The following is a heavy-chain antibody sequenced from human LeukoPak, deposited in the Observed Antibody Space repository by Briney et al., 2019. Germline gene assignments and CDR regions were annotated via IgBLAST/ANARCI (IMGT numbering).Heavy chain of an antibody. CDR2: IVVGSGNT. V-gene: IGHV1-58*01. J-gene: IGHJ6*04. CDR3: AEDSADILQRYYGMDV. CDR1: GFTFTSSA. Sequence: SVKVSCKASGFTFTSSAVQWVRQARGQRLEWMGWIVVGSGNTNYAQKFQERVTITRDMSTSTAYMELSSLRSEDTAVYYCAEDSADILQRYYGMDVGGKGPTVTVSS. D-gene: IGHD1-1*01.